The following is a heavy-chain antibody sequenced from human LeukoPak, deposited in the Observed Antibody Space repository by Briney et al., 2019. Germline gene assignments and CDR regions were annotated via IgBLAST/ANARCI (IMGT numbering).Heavy chain of an antibody. CDR2: IYTGGST. V-gene: IGHV3-66*01. D-gene: IGHD7-27*01. CDR1: GFTISSNY. J-gene: IGHJ4*02. Sequence: QPGGSLRLSCAASGFTISSNYMTWVRQAPGKGLEWVAVIYTGGSTSYSDSVKGRFTISRDNSQKTVYLQMNSLRADDTAVYFCARDSSNWGFFDYWGQGTLVTVSS. CDR3: ARDSSNWGFFDY.